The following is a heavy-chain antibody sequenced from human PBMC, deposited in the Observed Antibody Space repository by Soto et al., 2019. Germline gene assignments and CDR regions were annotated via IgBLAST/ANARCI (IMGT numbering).Heavy chain of an antibody. CDR2: IKQDASEK. Sequence: GGSLRLSCAASGFTFSRYWMSWARQAPGKGPEWVANIKQDASEKYYVDSVKGRFTISRDNAKNSLYLQMNSLRAEDTAVYYCAKELERPPLYGMDVWGQGTTVTVSS. V-gene: IGHV3-7*03. D-gene: IGHD1-1*01. J-gene: IGHJ6*02. CDR3: AKELERPPLYGMDV. CDR1: GFTFSRYW.